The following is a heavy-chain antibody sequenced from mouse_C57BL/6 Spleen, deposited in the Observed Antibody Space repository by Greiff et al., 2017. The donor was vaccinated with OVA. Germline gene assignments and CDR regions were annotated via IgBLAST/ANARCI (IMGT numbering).Heavy chain of an antibody. D-gene: IGHD1-1*01. Sequence: VQLQQSGAELVRPGASVTLSCKASGYTFTDYEMHWVKQTPVHGLEWIGAIDPETGGTNYNEKFKSKATLTVDKSSSTAYMQLSSLTSEDSAVYYCARDFFITTVVATGYFDYWGQGTTLTVSS. J-gene: IGHJ2*01. V-gene: IGHV1-15*01. CDR2: IDPETGGT. CDR3: ARDFFITTVVATGYFDY. CDR1: GYTFTDYE.